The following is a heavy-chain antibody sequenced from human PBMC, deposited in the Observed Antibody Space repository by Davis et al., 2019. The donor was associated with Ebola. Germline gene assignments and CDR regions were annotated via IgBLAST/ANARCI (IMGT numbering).Heavy chain of an antibody. Sequence: GESLKISCAASGFTFSSYGMHWVRQAPGKGLEWVAAISYDGRDRYFADSVKGRFSIFRDNSKNTVYLQMNSLRSEDTAVYYCARKTEFDYWGQGTLVTVSS. CDR3: ARKTEFDY. J-gene: IGHJ4*02. CDR1: GFTFSSYG. V-gene: IGHV3-30*03. CDR2: ISYDGRDR.